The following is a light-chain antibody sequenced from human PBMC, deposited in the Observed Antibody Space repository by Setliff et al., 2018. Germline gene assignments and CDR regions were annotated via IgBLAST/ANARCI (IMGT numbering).Light chain of an antibody. Sequence: QSVLTQPASASGSPGQSITISCTGTSSDVGAYNFVSWYQQHPGKAPKLMIYDVSNRPSGVSNRFSGSKAGNSASLTISGLQAEDEADYYCASYTSGTTYVFGTGTKVTVL. CDR2: DVS. J-gene: IGLJ1*01. V-gene: IGLV2-14*01. CDR3: ASYTSGTTYV. CDR1: SSDVGAYNF.